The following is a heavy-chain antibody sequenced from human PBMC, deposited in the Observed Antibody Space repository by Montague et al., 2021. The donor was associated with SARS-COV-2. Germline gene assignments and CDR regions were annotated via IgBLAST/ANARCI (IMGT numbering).Heavy chain of an antibody. CDR1: GFSLSTSGMC. J-gene: IGHJ5*02. CDR3: ARIIANSSGWGEWFDP. Sequence: VKPTQTLTLTCTFSGFSLSTSGMCVSWIRQPPGKALEWLALIAWDDDKYYSTSLKPRLNISKDTSKNQVVLTMTNMDPVDTATYYCARIIANSSGWGEWFDPWGQGTLVTVSS. V-gene: IGHV2-70*01. CDR2: IAWDDDK. D-gene: IGHD6-25*01.